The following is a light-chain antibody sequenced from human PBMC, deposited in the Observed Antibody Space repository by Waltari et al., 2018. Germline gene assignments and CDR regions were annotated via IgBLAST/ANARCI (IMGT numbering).Light chain of an antibody. Sequence: EIVLTQSPGTLSLSPGERATLSCRASQSVSSSYLAWYQQKPGQAPRLLIYGASSRATGITDRFSGSGSGTEFTLTISRLEPEDSAVYYCQQYGSSPRTFGQGTKVEIK. CDR1: QSVSSSY. V-gene: IGKV3-20*01. CDR3: QQYGSSPRT. CDR2: GAS. J-gene: IGKJ1*01.